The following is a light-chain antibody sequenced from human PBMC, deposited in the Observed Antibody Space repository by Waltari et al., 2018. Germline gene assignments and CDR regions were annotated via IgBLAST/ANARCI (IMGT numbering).Light chain of an antibody. Sequence: NFMLTQPHSVSESPGKTITLSCTRSSGTIADSFVPWYQQRPGSAPTRVIYQDDQRPSGVPDRFSGSIDRSSNSASLTISGLTTEDEADYYCQSYDTKNVKIFGGGTKLTVL. V-gene: IGLV6-57*03. CDR3: QSYDTKNVKI. CDR1: SGTIADSF. CDR2: QDD. J-gene: IGLJ2*01.